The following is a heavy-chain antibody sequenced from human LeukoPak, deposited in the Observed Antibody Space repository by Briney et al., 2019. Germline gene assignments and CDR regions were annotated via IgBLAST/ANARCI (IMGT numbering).Heavy chain of an antibody. CDR2: IRSKAYGGTT. V-gene: IGHV3-49*03. J-gene: IGHJ4*02. D-gene: IGHD2-2*01. CDR1: AFTFGDYA. CDR3: TRGVVAAVYYFDY. Sequence: GGSLRLSCTASAFTFGDYAVSWFRQAPGKGLEWVGFIRSKAYGGTTEYAASVKGRFTISRDDSRSIAYLQMNSLRTEDTAVYYCTRGVVAAVYYFDYWGQGTLVTVSS.